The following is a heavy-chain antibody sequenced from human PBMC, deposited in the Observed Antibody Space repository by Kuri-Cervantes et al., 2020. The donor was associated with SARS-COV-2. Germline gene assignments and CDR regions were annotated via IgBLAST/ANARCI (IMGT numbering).Heavy chain of an antibody. J-gene: IGHJ4*02. Sequence: ASVKVSCKASGYTFTSYGISWVRQAPGQGLEWMGWISAYNGNTNYAQKLQGRVTMTTDTSTSTAYMELRSLRSDDTAVYYCASDPNYDSSGYYGLTFDYWGQGTLVTVSS. D-gene: IGHD3-22*01. CDR3: ASDPNYDSSGYYGLTFDY. CDR2: ISAYNGNT. V-gene: IGHV1-18*01. CDR1: GYTFTSYG.